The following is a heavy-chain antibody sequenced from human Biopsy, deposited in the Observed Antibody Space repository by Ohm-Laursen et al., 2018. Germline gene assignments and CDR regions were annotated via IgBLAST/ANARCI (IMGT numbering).Heavy chain of an antibody. J-gene: IGHJ4*02. V-gene: IGHV3-30*18. Sequence: SLRLSCAASGFTFSDYAMHRVRQAPGKGLEWVAIITHDGSKTYYADSVEGRFTISRDQFKSTVYLQLNSLRTEDTAIYYCTKERRGWYSERWGQGTLVTVSS. CDR2: ITHDGSKT. CDR3: TKERRGWYSER. CDR1: GFTFSDYA. D-gene: IGHD6-19*01.